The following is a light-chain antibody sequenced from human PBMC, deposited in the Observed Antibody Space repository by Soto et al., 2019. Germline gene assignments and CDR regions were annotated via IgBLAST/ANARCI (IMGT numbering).Light chain of an antibody. CDR3: QQYKTWPTIT. CDR2: GAS. V-gene: IGKV3-15*01. Sequence: EIVMTQSPATLSVSPGERATLSCRASQSVSSNLAWYQQKPCQAPSLLIYGASTRATGIPARFSGSGSWTEFTLTISSLQSEDFAVYYGQQYKTWPTITFGQGTRLEIK. J-gene: IGKJ5*01. CDR1: QSVSSN.